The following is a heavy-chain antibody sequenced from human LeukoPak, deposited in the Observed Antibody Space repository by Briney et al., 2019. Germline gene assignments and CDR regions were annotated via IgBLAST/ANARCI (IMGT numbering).Heavy chain of an antibody. D-gene: IGHD2-2*01. J-gene: IGHJ4*02. V-gene: IGHV1-69*06. CDR1: GGTFSSYA. CDR2: IIPIFGTA. Sequence: SVKVSCKASGGTFSSYAISWVRQAPGQGLEWMGGIIPIFGTANYAQKFRGRVTITADKSTSTAYMELSSLRSEDTAVYYCARGRFRDIVVVPAAMGYWGQGTLVTVSS. CDR3: ARGRFRDIVVVPAAMGY.